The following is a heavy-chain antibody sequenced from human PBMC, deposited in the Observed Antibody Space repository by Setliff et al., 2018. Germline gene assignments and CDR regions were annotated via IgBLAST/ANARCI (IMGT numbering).Heavy chain of an antibody. Sequence: RASVKVSCKASGYTFTSYAMNWVRQAPGQGLEWMGWINTNTGNPTYAQGFTGRFVFSLDTSVSTAYLQISSLKAEDTAVYYCARAWYYNFWSGSQIEYWGQGTLVTVSS. CDR1: GYTFTSYA. CDR2: INTNTGNP. V-gene: IGHV7-4-1*02. J-gene: IGHJ4*02. D-gene: IGHD3-3*01. CDR3: ARAWYYNFWSGSQIEY.